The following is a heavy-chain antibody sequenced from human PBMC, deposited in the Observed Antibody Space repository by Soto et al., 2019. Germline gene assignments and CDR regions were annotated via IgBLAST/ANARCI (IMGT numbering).Heavy chain of an antibody. CDR3: ATSYYQFWSAYYLAYFDH. Sequence: QVHLQQWGAGLLKPSETLSLTCAVYGVSFTGYYWSWIRQPPGKGLEWIGEINHSGSTDYNPSLKSRVTISVDTYKKQFSLKLSSVTAADTAVYYCATSYYQFWSAYYLAYFDHWGQGTLVTVSS. D-gene: IGHD3-3*01. CDR2: INHSGST. V-gene: IGHV4-34*01. J-gene: IGHJ4*02. CDR1: GVSFTGYY.